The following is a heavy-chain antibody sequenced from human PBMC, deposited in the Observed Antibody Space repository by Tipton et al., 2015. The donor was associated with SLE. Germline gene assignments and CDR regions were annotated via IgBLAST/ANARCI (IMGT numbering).Heavy chain of an antibody. CDR1: GFTFEDYV. CDR2: IKEDGSEK. V-gene: IGHV3-7*01. CDR3: ARGKYYFDY. Sequence: SLRLSCAASGFTFEDYVMHWVRLAPGKGLEWVANIKEDGSEKHYVDSVKDRLTISRDNAKKSVYLQMNSLRADDTAVYYCARGKYYFDYWGQGALVTVSS. D-gene: IGHD2/OR15-2a*01. J-gene: IGHJ4*02.